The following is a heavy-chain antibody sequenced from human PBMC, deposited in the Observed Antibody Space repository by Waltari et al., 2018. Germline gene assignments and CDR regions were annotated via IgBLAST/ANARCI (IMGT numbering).Heavy chain of an antibody. CDR2: ISYDGSNK. D-gene: IGHD6-13*01. CDR1: AFTSSRYG. Sequence: QVQPLESGGGVVQPGRPLRLPCAPSAFTSSRYGIHCVPRAPGKGLEGVAVISYDGSNKYYADTVKGRFTISRDNSKNTLYLQMNSLRAEDTAVYYCAKEFDERSSWYWFDYWGQGTLVTVSS. V-gene: IGHV3-30*18. CDR3: AKEFDERSSWYWFDY. J-gene: IGHJ4*02.